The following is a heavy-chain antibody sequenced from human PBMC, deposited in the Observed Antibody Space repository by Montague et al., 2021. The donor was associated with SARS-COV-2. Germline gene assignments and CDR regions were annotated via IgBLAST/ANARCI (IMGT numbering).Heavy chain of an antibody. D-gene: IGHD3-22*01. V-gene: IGHV4-39*01. Sequence: SETLSLTCTVSGGSISSSSYYWGWIRQPPGKGLEWFGCIYYSGSTYYNPSLKSRVTISVDTSKNQFSLKLSSVTAADTAEYYCARPGDYYDSRRGAFDIWGQGTMVTVSS. CDR1: GGSISSSSYY. J-gene: IGHJ3*02. CDR3: ARPGDYYDSRRGAFDI. CDR2: IYYSGST.